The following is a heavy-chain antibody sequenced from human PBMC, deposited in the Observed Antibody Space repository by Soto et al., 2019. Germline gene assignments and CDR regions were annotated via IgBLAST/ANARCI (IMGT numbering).Heavy chain of an antibody. D-gene: IGHD2-21*01. Sequence: SLRLSCAASGFTFSSYAMHWVRQAPGKGLEWVAVISYDGSNKYYRDSVKGRFTISRDNSKNTLYLQMNSLRAEDTAVYYCARDYPVVNPSWGQGTLVTVSS. J-gene: IGHJ5*02. CDR1: GFTFSSYA. CDR2: ISYDGSNK. V-gene: IGHV3-30-3*01. CDR3: ARDYPVVNPS.